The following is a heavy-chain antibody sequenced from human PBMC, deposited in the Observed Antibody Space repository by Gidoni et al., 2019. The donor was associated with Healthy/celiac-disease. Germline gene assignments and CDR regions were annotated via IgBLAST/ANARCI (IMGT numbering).Heavy chain of an antibody. J-gene: IGHJ4*02. CDR1: GGSISSGSYY. CDR3: AREPYGDYIWDY. D-gene: IGHD4-17*01. V-gene: IGHV4-61*02. Sequence: QVQLQESGPGLVKPSQTLSLTCTVSGGSISSGSYYWSWIRQPAGKGLEWIGRIYTRGSTNYNPSLKSRVTISVDTSKNQFSLKLSSVTAADTAVYYCAREPYGDYIWDYWGQGTLVTVSS. CDR2: IYTRGST.